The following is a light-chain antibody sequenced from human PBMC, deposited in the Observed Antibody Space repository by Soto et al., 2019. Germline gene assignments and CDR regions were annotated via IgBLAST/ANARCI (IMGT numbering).Light chain of an antibody. CDR2: KDT. CDR1: ELPKQF. J-gene: IGLJ2*01. CDR3: QSADNSGVV. Sequence: SYELTQTPSVSVSPGQTATITCSGDELPKQFVFWYQQKPGQAPVLVIQKDTERPSGIPERFSGSTSGTLVTLTISGVQAEDEADYYCQSADNSGVVFGGGTKL. V-gene: IGLV3-25*02.